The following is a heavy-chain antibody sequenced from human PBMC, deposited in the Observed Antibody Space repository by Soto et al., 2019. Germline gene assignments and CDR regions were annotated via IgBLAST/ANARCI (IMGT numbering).Heavy chain of an antibody. J-gene: IGHJ5*02. D-gene: IGHD3-3*01. Sequence: SVKVSCKASGGTFSSYAISWVRQAPGQGLEWMGGIIPIYGTANYAQKFQGRVTITADESTSTAYMELSSLRSDDTAVYYCARVVRGVGVVNFFGWFDPWGQGTQVTVSS. CDR1: GGTFSSYA. CDR3: ARVVRGVGVVNFFGWFDP. CDR2: IIPIYGTA. V-gene: IGHV1-69*13.